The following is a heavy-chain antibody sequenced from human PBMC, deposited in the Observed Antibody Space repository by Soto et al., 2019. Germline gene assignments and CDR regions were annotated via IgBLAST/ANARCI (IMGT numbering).Heavy chain of an antibody. V-gene: IGHV4-39*01. D-gene: IGHD3-22*01. CDR1: GGTISRSSYY. CDR2: IYYSGST. CDR3: ARRLYYDSSGFEGGGMDV. J-gene: IGHJ6*02. Sequence: PSETLSLTCTVSGGTISRSSYYWGWIGQPPGKGLDWIGSIYYSGSTYYNPSLKSRVTISVDTSKNQFSLKLSSVTAADTAVYYCARRLYYDSSGFEGGGMDVWGQGTTVT.